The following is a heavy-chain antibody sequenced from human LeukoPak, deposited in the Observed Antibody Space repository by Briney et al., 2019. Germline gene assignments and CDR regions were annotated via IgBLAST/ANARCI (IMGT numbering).Heavy chain of an antibody. CDR3: ARATAARQNYFFYMDV. D-gene: IGHD6-6*01. V-gene: IGHV1-18*01. J-gene: IGHJ6*03. CDR1: GYTFTSYG. Sequence: VKVSCKASGYTFTSYGISGVGQAPGQGREWMGWISAYNGKTNNAQKLQGGVTMTTDTSTSTAYMELRSLRSDDTSVYYCARATAARQNYFFYMDVWGKGTTVTVSS. CDR2: ISAYNGKT.